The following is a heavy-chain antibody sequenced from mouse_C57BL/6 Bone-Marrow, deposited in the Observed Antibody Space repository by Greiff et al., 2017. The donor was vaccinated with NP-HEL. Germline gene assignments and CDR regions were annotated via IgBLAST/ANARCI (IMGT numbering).Heavy chain of an antibody. Sequence: GGGLVQPKGSLKLSCAASGFSFNTYAMNWVRQAPGKGLEWVARIRSKSNNYATYYADSVKDRFTISRDDSESMLYLQMNNLKTENTAVYYCVRLLLQSDYWGQGTTLTVSS. CDR3: VRLLLQSDY. J-gene: IGHJ2*01. CDR1: GFSFNTYA. V-gene: IGHV10-1*01. CDR2: IRSKSNNYAT. D-gene: IGHD1-1*01.